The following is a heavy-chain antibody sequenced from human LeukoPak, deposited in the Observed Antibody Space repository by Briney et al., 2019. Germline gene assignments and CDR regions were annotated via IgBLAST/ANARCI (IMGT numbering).Heavy chain of an antibody. V-gene: IGHV4-34*01. CDR3: ARGKINYVWGSYRPNHFDY. J-gene: IGHJ4*02. Sequence: PSETLSLTCAVYGGSFSGYYWSWIRQPPGKGLEWIGEINHSGSTNYNPSLKSRVTISVDTSKNQFSLKLSSVTAADTAVYYCARGKINYVWGSYRPNHFDYWGKGTQVTVSS. CDR1: GGSFSGYY. D-gene: IGHD3-16*02. CDR2: INHSGST.